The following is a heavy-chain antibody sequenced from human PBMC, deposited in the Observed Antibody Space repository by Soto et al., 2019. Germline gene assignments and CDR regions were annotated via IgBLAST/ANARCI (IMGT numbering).Heavy chain of an antibody. CDR1: GGTFSSYS. V-gene: IGHV1-69*01. CDR2: IIPIFCTA. Sequence: QVQLVQSGAEVKKPGSSVKVSCKASGGTFSSYSISWVRQAPGQGPEWMGGIIPIFCTANYAQKIQGRVTITADESTRTAYMELSSLRSEDTAVYYCAIEYSSSPPYYPIGYWGQGTLVTVSS. CDR3: AIEYSSSPPYYPIGY. D-gene: IGHD6-6*01. J-gene: IGHJ4*02.